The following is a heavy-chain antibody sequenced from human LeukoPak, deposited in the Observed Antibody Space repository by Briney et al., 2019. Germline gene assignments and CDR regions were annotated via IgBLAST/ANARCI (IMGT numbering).Heavy chain of an antibody. CDR2: ISAYNGNT. V-gene: IGHV1-18*01. J-gene: IGHJ4*02. CDR3: ARLHYYDSSGYYAY. D-gene: IGHD3-22*01. CDR1: GYTFTSYG. Sequence: ASVKVSCKASGYTFTSYGIGWVRQAPGQGLEWMGWISAYNGNTNYAQKLQGRVTMTTDTSTSTAYMELRSLRSDDTAVYYCARLHYYDSSGYYAYWGQGTLVTVSS.